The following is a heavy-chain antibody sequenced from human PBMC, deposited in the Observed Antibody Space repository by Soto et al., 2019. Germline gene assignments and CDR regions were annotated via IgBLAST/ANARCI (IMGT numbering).Heavy chain of an antibody. CDR1: GFTFSSYA. V-gene: IGHV3-30-3*01. D-gene: IGHD1-7*01. CDR3: ARDPANWNYYSVYYYYYGMDV. CDR2: ISYDGSNK. Sequence: PGGSLRLSCAASGFTFSSYAMHWVRQAPGKGLEWVAVISYDGSNKYYADSVKGRFTISRDNSKNTLYLQMNSLRAEDTAVYYCARDPANWNYYSVYYYYYGMDVWGQGTTVTVSS. J-gene: IGHJ6*02.